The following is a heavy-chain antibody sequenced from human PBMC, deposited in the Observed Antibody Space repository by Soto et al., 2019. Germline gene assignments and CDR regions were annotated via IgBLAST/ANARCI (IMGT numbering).Heavy chain of an antibody. J-gene: IGHJ5*02. CDR1: GGSISSYY. Sequence: ETLSLTCTVSGGSISSYYWSWIRQPPGKGLEWIGYIYYSGSTNYNPSLKSRVTISVDTSKNQFSLKLSSVTAADTAVYYCARVGSSSFYWFAPWGQGTLVTVSS. D-gene: IGHD6-6*01. V-gene: IGHV4-59*01. CDR2: IYYSGST. CDR3: ARVGSSSFYWFAP.